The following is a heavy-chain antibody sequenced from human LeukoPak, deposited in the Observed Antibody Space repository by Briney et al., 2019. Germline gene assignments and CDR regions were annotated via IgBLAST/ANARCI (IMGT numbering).Heavy chain of an antibody. Sequence: GGSLRLSCAASGSTFSSFGMHWVRQAPGKGLEWVAFIRYDGSNKYYADSVKGRFTISRDNSKNTLYLQMNSLRAEDTAVYYCARKTYSGSYYDYWGQGTLVTVSS. V-gene: IGHV3-30*02. CDR3: ARKTYSGSYYDY. D-gene: IGHD1-26*01. CDR1: GSTFSSFG. CDR2: IRYDGSNK. J-gene: IGHJ4*02.